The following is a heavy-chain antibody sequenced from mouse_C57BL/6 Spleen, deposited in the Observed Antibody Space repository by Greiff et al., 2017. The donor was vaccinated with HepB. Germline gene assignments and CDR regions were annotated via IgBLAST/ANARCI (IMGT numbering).Heavy chain of an antibody. D-gene: IGHD2-4*01. V-gene: IGHV1-72*01. CDR1: GYTFTSYW. CDR3: ASWGDDYDVDYYAMDY. Sequence: VQLQQPGAELVKPGASVKLSCKASGYTFTSYWMPWVKQRPGRGLEWIGRIDPNSGGTKYNEKFKSKATLTVDKPSSTAYMQLSSLTSEDSAVYYCASWGDDYDVDYYAMDYWGQGTSVTVSS. CDR2: IDPNSGGT. J-gene: IGHJ4*01.